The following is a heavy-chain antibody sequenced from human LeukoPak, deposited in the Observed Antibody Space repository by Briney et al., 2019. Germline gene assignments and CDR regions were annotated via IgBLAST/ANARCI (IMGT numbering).Heavy chain of an antibody. CDR2: IYYSGNT. J-gene: IGHJ4*02. CDR3: ARTITIFGALGYFDY. Sequence: SETLSLTCTVSGTSISSGAYSWSWVRQHPGKGLEWIAYIYYSGNTYYNPSLKRRVTIAVDTSKNQFSLKLSSVTAADTAVYYCARTITIFGALGYFDYWGQGTLVTVSS. D-gene: IGHD3-3*01. CDR1: GTSISSGAYS. V-gene: IGHV4-31*03.